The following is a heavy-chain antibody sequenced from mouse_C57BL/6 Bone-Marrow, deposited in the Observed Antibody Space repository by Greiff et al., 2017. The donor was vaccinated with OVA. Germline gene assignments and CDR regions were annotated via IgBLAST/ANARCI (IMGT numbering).Heavy chain of an antibody. D-gene: IGHD1-1*01. CDR1: GYAFSSSW. CDR2: IYPGDGDT. V-gene: IGHV1-82*01. CDR3: AIPYYGSSYDY. J-gene: IGHJ2*01. Sequence: QVQLQQSGPELVKPGASVKLSCKASGYAFSSSWMNWVKQRPGQGLEWIGRIYPGDGDTNYNGKFKGKATLTADKSSSTAYMQLSSLTSEDAAVYFCAIPYYGSSYDYWGQGTTLTVSS.